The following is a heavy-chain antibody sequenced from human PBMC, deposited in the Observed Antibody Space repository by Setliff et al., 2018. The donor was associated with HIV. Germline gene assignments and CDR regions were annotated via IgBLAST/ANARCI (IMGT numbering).Heavy chain of an antibody. CDR1: GGSFSGYY. CDR3: ARRPYYFDS. V-gene: IGHV4-34*01. CDR2: IYYTGST. J-gene: IGHJ4*02. Sequence: SETLSLTCAVYGGSFSGYYWSWIRQPPGKGLEWIGSIYYTGSTDYNPSLMSRVTISVDTSKNQFSLKLSSVTAADTAVYYCARRPYYFDSWGQETLVTVSS. D-gene: IGHD6-6*01.